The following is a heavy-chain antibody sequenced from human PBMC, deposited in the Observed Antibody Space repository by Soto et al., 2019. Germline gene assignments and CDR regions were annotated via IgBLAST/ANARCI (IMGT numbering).Heavy chain of an antibody. CDR3: ARDLGGWLDY. V-gene: IGHV1-2*04. Sequence: ASVKVSCKASGYTFTGYYIHWVRQAPGQGLEWMGWINPNSGGTNYAQKFQGWVTMTRDTSISTAYMDLSRLRSEDTAVYYCARDLGGWLDYWGQGTMVTVSS. CDR2: INPNSGGT. CDR1: GYTFTGYY. D-gene: IGHD6-19*01. J-gene: IGHJ4*02.